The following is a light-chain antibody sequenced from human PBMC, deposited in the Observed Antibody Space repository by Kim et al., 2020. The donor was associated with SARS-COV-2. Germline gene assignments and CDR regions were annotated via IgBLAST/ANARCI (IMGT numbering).Light chain of an antibody. J-gene: IGKJ2*01. V-gene: IGKV1-39*01. CDR3: QQSYSTPYT. CDR1: QSISSY. CDR2: AAS. Sequence: SASVGDRVTITCRASQSISSYLNWYQQKPGKAPKVLICAASSLKSGVPSRFSGSGSGTDFTLTISSLQPEDFATYYCQQSYSTPYTFGHGTKLEI.